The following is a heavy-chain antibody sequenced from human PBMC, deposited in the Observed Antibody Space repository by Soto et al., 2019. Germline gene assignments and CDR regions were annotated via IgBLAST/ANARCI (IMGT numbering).Heavy chain of an antibody. CDR3: ARGGYFDSSNYLAY. V-gene: IGHV1-3*01. CDR1: GYTFTSYG. CDR2: INPGNGNT. D-gene: IGHD3-22*01. Sequence: ASLKVSCKSSGYTFTSYGMNWVRQAPGRGLEWMGWINPGNGNTKYSQKCHGRVTIERDTSASTAYMELSSLRSEDTAVYYCARGGYFDSSNYLAYWGLGTLVTVSS. J-gene: IGHJ4*02.